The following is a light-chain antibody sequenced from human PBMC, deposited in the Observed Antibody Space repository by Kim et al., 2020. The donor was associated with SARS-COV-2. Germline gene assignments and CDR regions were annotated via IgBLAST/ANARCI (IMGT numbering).Light chain of an antibody. Sequence: GRKVTISCAGSSSNLENIYVYWYQQCPGTGPKLLIYDNSKRPSGIPDRFSASKSGTSATLGITGLQTGDEADYHCGTWDSSLSVGVFGGGTQLTVL. CDR2: DNS. CDR1: SSNLENIY. J-gene: IGLJ3*02. V-gene: IGLV1-51*01. CDR3: GTWDSSLSVGV.